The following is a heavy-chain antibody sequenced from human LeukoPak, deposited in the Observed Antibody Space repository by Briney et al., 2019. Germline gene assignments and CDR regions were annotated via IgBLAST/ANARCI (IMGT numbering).Heavy chain of an antibody. CDR1: GGTFSSYA. Sequence: SVKVSCKASGGTFSSYAISWVRQAPGQGLEWMGGIIPIFGTANYAQKFQGRVTITADKSTSTAYMELSSLRSEDTAVHYCARSHYYGSGSHDAFDIWGQGTMVTVSS. V-gene: IGHV1-69*06. CDR2: IIPIFGTA. D-gene: IGHD3-10*01. CDR3: ARSHYYGSGSHDAFDI. J-gene: IGHJ3*02.